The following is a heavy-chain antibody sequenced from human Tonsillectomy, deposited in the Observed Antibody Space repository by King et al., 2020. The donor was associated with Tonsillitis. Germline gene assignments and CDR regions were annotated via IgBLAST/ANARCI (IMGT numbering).Heavy chain of an antibody. CDR2: IWYDGSNK. V-gene: IGHV3-33*08. Sequence: MQLVESGGGVVQPGRSLRLSCAASGFTFSSYGMHWVRQAPGKGLEWVAVIWYDGSNKYYVDSVKGRFTISRDSSKNTLYLQMNSLRAEDTAVYYCARESYCSSTTCYPDYWGQGTLVTVSS. J-gene: IGHJ4*02. CDR1: GFTFSSYG. CDR3: ARESYCSSTTCYPDY. D-gene: IGHD2-2*01.